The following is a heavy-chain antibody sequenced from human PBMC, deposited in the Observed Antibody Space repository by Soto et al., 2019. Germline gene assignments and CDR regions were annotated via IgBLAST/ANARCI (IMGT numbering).Heavy chain of an antibody. Sequence: SETLFLTCTVSGGSISSYYWSWIRQPPGKGPEWIGYIYYSGSTNYNPSLKSRVTISVDTSKNQFSLKLTSVTAADTAVYYCARHLGYDSSGYYRNWFDSWGQGTLVTVSS. J-gene: IGHJ5*01. CDR3: ARHLGYDSSGYYRNWFDS. D-gene: IGHD3-22*01. CDR1: GGSISSYY. CDR2: IYYSGST. V-gene: IGHV4-59*08.